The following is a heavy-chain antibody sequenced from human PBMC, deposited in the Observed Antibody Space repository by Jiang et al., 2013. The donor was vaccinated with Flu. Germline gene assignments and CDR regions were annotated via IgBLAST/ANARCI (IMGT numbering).Heavy chain of an antibody. D-gene: IGHD3-22*01. CDR1: GYSFNYKA. V-gene: IGHV1-3*01. CDR3: ARSHFDTSGYRFDS. CDR2: INAGNGNT. J-gene: IGHJ4*02. Sequence: SGAEVKKPGASVKVSCKASGYSFNYKAIHWVRQAPGQGLEWMGWINAGNGNTKYSQRFQDRVTITRDTSASTAYMEVSSLRSEDTALYYCARSHFDTSGYRFDSWGQGTLVTV.